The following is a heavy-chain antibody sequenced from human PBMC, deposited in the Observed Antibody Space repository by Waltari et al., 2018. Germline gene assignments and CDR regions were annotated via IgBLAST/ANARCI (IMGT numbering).Heavy chain of an antibody. V-gene: IGHV3-23*01. J-gene: IGHJ4*02. CDR2: ISDIGGST. D-gene: IGHD6-13*01. Sequence: EVQLLESGGGLVQPGGSLRLSCAASGFTFRSYGMNWVRQAPGKGLEWVSGISDIGGSTYSADSVKGRFTISRDNAKNTLYLQMNSLRVEDTALYYCAKRGGSSSYELDYWGQGTLVTVSS. CDR1: GFTFRSYG. CDR3: AKRGGSSSYELDY.